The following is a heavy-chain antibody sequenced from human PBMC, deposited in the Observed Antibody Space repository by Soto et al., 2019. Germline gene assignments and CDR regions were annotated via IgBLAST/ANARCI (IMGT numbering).Heavy chain of an antibody. CDR2: IIPIFGTA. V-gene: IGHV1-69*01. Sequence: QVQLVQSGAEVKKPGSSVKVSCKASGGTFSSYAISWVRQAPGQGLEWMGGIIPIFGTANYAQKFQGRVTITADESTSTADMELSSLRSEDTAVYYCARVSDYYDSSGYYSYYYYYGMDVWGQGTTVTVSS. CDR3: ARVSDYYDSSGYYSYYYYYGMDV. CDR1: GGTFSSYA. D-gene: IGHD3-22*01. J-gene: IGHJ6*02.